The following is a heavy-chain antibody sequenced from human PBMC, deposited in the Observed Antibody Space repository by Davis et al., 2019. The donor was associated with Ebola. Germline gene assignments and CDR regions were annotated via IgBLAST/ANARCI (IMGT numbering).Heavy chain of an antibody. J-gene: IGHJ3*02. CDR1: GCSISSGGYY. D-gene: IGHD2-21*01. CDR2: IYYSGST. CDR3: ARVLGRVVVIAEALVAFDI. Sequence: PSETLSLTCTVSGCSISSGGYYWSWIRQHPGKGLEWLGYIYYSGSTYYNPSLKSLVTISVDTTKNQFSLKLSPVTAADTAVYYCARVLGRVVVIAEALVAFDIWGQGTMVTVSS. V-gene: IGHV4-31*01.